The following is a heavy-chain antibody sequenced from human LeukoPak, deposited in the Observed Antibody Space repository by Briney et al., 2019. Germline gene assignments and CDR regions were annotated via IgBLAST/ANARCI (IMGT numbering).Heavy chain of an antibody. CDR1: GYTFNSYG. D-gene: IGHD4-11*01. CDR3: ARERFDSKIIDY. J-gene: IGHJ4*02. Sequence: GASVKVSCKASGYTFNSYGISWVRQAPGQGLEWLGWISAYNGDTKYAQKFQGRVTMTTITSSRTAYMELRSLRADDTAVYYCARERFDSKIIDYWGQGTLVIVS. V-gene: IGHV1-18*01. CDR2: ISAYNGDT.